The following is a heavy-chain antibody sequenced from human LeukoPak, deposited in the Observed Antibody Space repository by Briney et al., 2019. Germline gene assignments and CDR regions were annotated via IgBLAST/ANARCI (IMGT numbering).Heavy chain of an antibody. CDR2: ISSSSSYI. D-gene: IGHD6-19*01. J-gene: IGHJ4*02. Sequence: TGGSLRLSCAASGFTFSSYSMNWVRQAPGKGLEWVSSISSSSSYIYYADSVKGRFTISRDNAKSSLYLQVDSLRAEDTAVYYCARGKYSSGWADYWGQGTLVTVSS. CDR3: ARGKYSSGWADY. V-gene: IGHV3-21*01. CDR1: GFTFSSYS.